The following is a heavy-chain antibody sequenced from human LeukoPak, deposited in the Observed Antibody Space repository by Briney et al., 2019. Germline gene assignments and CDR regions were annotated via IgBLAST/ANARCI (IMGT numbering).Heavy chain of an antibody. D-gene: IGHD3-16*02. CDR2: INESGTV. CDR1: GESVSGFH. Sequence: SSETLSLTCGVYGESVSGFHWSWIRQPPGKGLEWIGEINESGTVSYNPSLMSRVTISIDTSKNHLSLKLSSVTAADTAIYYCARGRYITCPTSDYWGQGALVTVSS. J-gene: IGHJ4*02. V-gene: IGHV4-34*01. CDR3: ARGRYITCPTSDY.